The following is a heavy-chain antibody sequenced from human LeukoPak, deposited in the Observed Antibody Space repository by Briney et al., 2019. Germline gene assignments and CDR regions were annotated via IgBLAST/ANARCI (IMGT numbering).Heavy chain of an antibody. J-gene: IGHJ4*02. CDR3: ARLLGSCYSADY. V-gene: IGHV4-39*01. CDR1: GGSISSSSYY. D-gene: IGHD2-15*01. CDR2: IYYSGST. Sequence: SETLSLTCTVSGGSISSSSYYWGWIRQPPGKGLEWIGSIYYSGSTYYNPSLKSRVTISVDTSKNQFSLKLSSVTAADTAVYYCARLLGSCYSADYWGRGTLVTVSS.